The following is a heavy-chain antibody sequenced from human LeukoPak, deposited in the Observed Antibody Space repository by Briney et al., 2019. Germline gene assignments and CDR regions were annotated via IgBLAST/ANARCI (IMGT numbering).Heavy chain of an antibody. D-gene: IGHD2-21*01. J-gene: IGHJ5*02. CDR1: GFTFSRYW. CDR3: ARATASNWFDP. Sequence: GGSLRLSCAASGFTFSRYWMSWVRQAPGKGLEWVANIKQDGSEKQYVDSVKGRFTISRDNAKNSLYLQMNSLRAEDTAVYYCARATASNWFDPWGQGTLVTVSS. CDR2: IKQDGSEK. V-gene: IGHV3-7*01.